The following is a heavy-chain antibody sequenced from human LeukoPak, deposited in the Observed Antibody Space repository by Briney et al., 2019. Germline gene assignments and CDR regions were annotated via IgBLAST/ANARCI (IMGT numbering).Heavy chain of an antibody. V-gene: IGHV3-53*01. Sequence: GGSLRLSCVASGFAVGSNYMSWVRQAPGKGLEWVSLIYSGGAIRYADSVKGRFTISRDSSKNTLFLQMNDLTVEDTARYYCARRPGNWGQGVLVTVSS. CDR3: ARRPGN. J-gene: IGHJ4*02. CDR1: GFAVGSNY. CDR2: IYSGGAI. D-gene: IGHD1-14*01.